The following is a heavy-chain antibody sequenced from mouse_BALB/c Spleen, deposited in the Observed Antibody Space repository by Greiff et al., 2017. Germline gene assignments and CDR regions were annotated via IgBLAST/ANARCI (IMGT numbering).Heavy chain of an antibody. V-gene: IGHV14-1*02. Sequence: VQLQQSGAELVRPGALVKLSCKASGFNIKDYYMHWVKQRPEQGLEWIGWIDPENGNTIYDPKFQGKASITADTSSNTAYLQLSSLTSEDTAVYYCASRSSRYFDVWGAGTTVTVSS. CDR3: ASRSSRYFDV. CDR1: GFNIKDYY. D-gene: IGHD6-1*01. J-gene: IGHJ1*01. CDR2: IDPENGNT.